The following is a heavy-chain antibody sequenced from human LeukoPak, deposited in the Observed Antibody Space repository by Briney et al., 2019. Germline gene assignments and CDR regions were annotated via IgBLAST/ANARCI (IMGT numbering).Heavy chain of an antibody. CDR1: GFTVSSDS. D-gene: IGHD5-12*01. Sequence: GGSLRLSCTVSGFTVSSDSMSWVRQAPGKGLEWVSFIYSGGSTHYSDSVKGRFTISRDNSKNTLYLQMNSLRAEDTAVYYCAVAYSGYDDNWFDPWGQGTLVTVSS. CDR3: AVAYSGYDDNWFDP. V-gene: IGHV3-53*05. CDR2: IYSGGST. J-gene: IGHJ5*02.